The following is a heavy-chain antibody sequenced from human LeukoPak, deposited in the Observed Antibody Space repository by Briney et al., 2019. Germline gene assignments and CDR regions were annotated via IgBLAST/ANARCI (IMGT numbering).Heavy chain of an antibody. CDR3: ARHYYDSSGYSYYFDY. J-gene: IGHJ4*02. CDR2: IYYSGST. CDR1: GGSISSSSYY. D-gene: IGHD3-22*01. V-gene: IGHV4-39*01. Sequence: KPSETLSLTCTVSGGSISSSSYYWGWIRQPPGKGLEWIGSIYYSGSTYYNPSLKSRVTISVDTSKNQFSLKLSSVTAADTAVYYCARHYYDSSGYSYYFDYWGQGTLVTVSS.